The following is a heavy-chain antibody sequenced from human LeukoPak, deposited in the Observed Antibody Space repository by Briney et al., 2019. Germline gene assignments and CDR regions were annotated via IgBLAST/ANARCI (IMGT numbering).Heavy chain of an antibody. Sequence: GASVKVSCKTSGYTFTSYGISWVRQAPGQGLEWMGRIIPILGIANYAQKFQGRVTITADKSTGTADMELSSLRSEDTAVYYCARGGMTTVTTGEGYYFDYWGQGTLVTVSS. CDR3: ARGGMTTVTTGEGYYFDY. CDR1: GYTFTSYG. D-gene: IGHD4-17*01. J-gene: IGHJ4*02. V-gene: IGHV1-69*04. CDR2: IIPILGIA.